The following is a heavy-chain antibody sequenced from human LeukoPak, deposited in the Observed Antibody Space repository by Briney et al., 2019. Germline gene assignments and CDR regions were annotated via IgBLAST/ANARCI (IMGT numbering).Heavy chain of an antibody. CDR3: AKEGPLWFGELFYFDY. Sequence: GGSLRLSCAASGFTFSSYGMHWVRQAPGKGLEWVAFIRYDGSNKYYADSVKGRFTISRDNSKNTLYLQMNSLRAEDTAVYYCAKEGPLWFGELFYFDYWGQGTLVTVSS. CDR1: GFTFSSYG. D-gene: IGHD3-10*01. CDR2: IRYDGSNK. J-gene: IGHJ4*02. V-gene: IGHV3-30*02.